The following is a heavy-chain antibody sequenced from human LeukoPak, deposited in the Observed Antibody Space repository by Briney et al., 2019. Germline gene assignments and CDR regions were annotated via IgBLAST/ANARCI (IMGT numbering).Heavy chain of an antibody. CDR2: IIPILGIA. CDR1: GGTFSSYA. V-gene: IGHV1-69*04. D-gene: IGHD5-24*01. Sequence: SVKVSCTASGGTFSSYAISWVRQAPGQGLEWMGRIIPILGIANYAQKFQGRVTITADKSTSTAYMELSSLRSEDTAVYYCARARRDGYNPGGYWGQGTLVTVSS. J-gene: IGHJ4*02. CDR3: ARARRDGYNPGGY.